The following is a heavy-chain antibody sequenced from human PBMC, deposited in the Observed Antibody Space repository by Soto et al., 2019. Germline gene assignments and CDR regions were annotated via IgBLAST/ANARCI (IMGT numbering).Heavy chain of an antibody. J-gene: IGHJ4*02. D-gene: IGHD3-9*01. CDR2: IQTDNDHA. V-gene: IGHV1-18*01. Sequence: QVQLVQSGPEVKKPGASVKVACKASGYTFLKYGINWVRQAPGQGLEWMGGIQTDNDHASFAQKFEGRVTMTTDTTTRKGYMELRDLSSDDTAGYYCAKDLGSGYRFDYWGQGTPVTVSS. CDR1: GYTFLKYG. CDR3: AKDLGSGYRFDY.